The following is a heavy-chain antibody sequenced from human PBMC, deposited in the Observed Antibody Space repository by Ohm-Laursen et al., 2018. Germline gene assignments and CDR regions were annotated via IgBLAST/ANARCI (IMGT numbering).Heavy chain of an antibody. D-gene: IGHD1-26*01. J-gene: IGHJ4*02. CDR3: ATFKVDSGSSDFDY. Sequence: SLRLSCAASGFTFSSYSMNWVRQAPGKGLEWVSSISSSSSYIYYADSVKGRFTISRDNAKNSLYLQMNSLRAEDTAVYYCATFKVDSGSSDFDYWGQGILVTVSS. CDR1: GFTFSSYS. CDR2: ISSSSSYI. V-gene: IGHV3-21*01.